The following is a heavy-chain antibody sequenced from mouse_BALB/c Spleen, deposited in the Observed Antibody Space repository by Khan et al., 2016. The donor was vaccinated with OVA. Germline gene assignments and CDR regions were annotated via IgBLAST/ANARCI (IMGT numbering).Heavy chain of an antibody. CDR3: TSHLTGSFTY. Sequence: EVQLQESGGDLVKPGGSLKLSCAASGFTFSNYGMSWVRQSPDKRLEWVATISSDGTYTYYPDSVQGRFTISRNNAKNTLYLQMSSMKSEDTAMYYCTSHLTGSFTYWGQGTLVTVSS. J-gene: IGHJ3*01. D-gene: IGHD4-1*01. CDR1: GFTFSNYG. V-gene: IGHV5-6*01. CDR2: ISSDGTYT.